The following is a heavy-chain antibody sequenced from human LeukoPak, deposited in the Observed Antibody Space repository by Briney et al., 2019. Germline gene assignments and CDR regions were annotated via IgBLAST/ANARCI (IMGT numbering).Heavy chain of an antibody. CDR1: GGSISSYY. CDR2: IYYSGST. D-gene: IGHD5-18*01. CDR3: AKVGRGYSYGYYFDY. J-gene: IGHJ4*02. Sequence: SETLSLTCTVSGGSISSYYWSWIRQPPGKGLEWIGYIYYSGSTNYNPSLKSRVTISVDTSKSQFSLKLSSVTAADTAVYYCAKVGRGYSYGYYFDYWGQGTLVTVSS. V-gene: IGHV4-59*01.